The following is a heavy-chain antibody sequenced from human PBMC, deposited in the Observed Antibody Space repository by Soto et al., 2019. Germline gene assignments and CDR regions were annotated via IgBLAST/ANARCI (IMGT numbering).Heavy chain of an antibody. CDR3: AKVRGLVSPDY. Sequence: PGGSLRLSCAASGFTFTSYGMCWVRQAPGKGPEWVSGINRIGDSTYYADSVKGRFTISRDDSKSTVYLQMNNLRVDDTALYYCAKVRGLVSPDYRGQGTSVTVSS. V-gene: IGHV3-23*01. CDR2: INRIGDST. CDR1: GFTFTSYG. D-gene: IGHD6-19*01. J-gene: IGHJ4*02.